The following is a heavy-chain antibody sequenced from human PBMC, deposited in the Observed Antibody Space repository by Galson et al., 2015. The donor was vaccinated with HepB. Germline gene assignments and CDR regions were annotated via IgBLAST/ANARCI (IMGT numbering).Heavy chain of an antibody. CDR2: IYPGDSDT. CDR3: ARLSYLWGWATPGYSWFDP. CDR1: GYSFTSYW. V-gene: IGHV5-51*01. J-gene: IGHJ5*02. Sequence: QSGAEVKKPGESLKISCKGSGYSFTSYWIGWVRQMPGKGLEWMRIIYPGDSDTRYSPSFQGQVTISADKSISTAYLQWSSLKASDTAMYYCARLSYLWGWATPGYSWFDPWGQGTLVTVSS. D-gene: IGHD2-21*01.